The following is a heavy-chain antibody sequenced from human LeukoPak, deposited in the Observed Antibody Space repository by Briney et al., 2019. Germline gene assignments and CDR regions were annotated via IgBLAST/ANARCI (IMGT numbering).Heavy chain of an antibody. CDR3: AKDRWDYGDYGPDY. J-gene: IGHJ4*02. D-gene: IGHD4-17*01. CDR2: IRYDGSNK. V-gene: IGHV3-30*02. Sequence: PGGSLRLSCAASGFTFSSYGMHWVRQAPGKGLEWVAFIRYDGSNKYYADSVKGRFTISRDNSKNTLYLQMNSLRAEDTAVYYCAKDRWDYGDYGPDYWGQGTLVTVSS. CDR1: GFTFSSYG.